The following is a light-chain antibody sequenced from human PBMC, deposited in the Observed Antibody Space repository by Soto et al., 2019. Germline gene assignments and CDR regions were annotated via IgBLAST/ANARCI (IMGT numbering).Light chain of an antibody. V-gene: IGKV1-5*01. CDR2: DAS. Sequence: GDRVTITCRASQTITTWMAWYQQKPGKAPKLLVYDASTLQSGVATRFSGSGSGTEFTLTISSLQPDDFATYYCQQYNNYSWTFGQGTKVDIK. CDR1: QTITTW. CDR3: QQYNNYSWT. J-gene: IGKJ1*01.